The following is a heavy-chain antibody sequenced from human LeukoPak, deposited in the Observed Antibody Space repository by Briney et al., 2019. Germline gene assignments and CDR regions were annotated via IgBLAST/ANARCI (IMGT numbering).Heavy chain of an antibody. V-gene: IGHV3-9*01. D-gene: IGHD2-2*01. J-gene: IGHJ4*02. CDR1: DFSFITYA. CDR2: ISWNSGSI. Sequence: GGSLRLSCAASDFSFITYAMSWVRQAPGKGLEWVSGISWNSGSIGYADSVKGRFTISRDNAKNSLYLQMNSLRAEDTALYYCAKVRCSSTSCPIDYWGQGTLVTVSS. CDR3: AKVRCSSTSCPIDY.